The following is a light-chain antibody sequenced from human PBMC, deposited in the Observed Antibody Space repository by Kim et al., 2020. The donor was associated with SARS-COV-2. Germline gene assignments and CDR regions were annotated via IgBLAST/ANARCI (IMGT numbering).Light chain of an antibody. V-gene: IGLV2-18*02. CDR3: SSYSSRSTFL. CDR2: EVN. J-gene: IGLJ2*01. Sequence: QSALTQPPSVSGSPGQSVTISCTGTSSDVGDYNRVSWYQQPPGTAPKLIIYEVNNRPSGVPDRFSGSKSGNTASLTISGLQAEDEADYYCSSYSSRSTFLFGGGTK. CDR1: SSDVGDYNR.